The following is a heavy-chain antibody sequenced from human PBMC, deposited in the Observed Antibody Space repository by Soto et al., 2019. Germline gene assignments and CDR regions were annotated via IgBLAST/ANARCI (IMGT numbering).Heavy chain of an antibody. V-gene: IGHV1-69*02. CDR3: MIGSWSGEVFDI. Sequence: QVQLVQSGAEVKKPGSSVKVSCKDSGGTFSTYSMFWVRQAPGQGLEWMGRIIPMLGIRNYAQRFQDRVAITADKSTATAHMELSSLTSEDTALYYCMIGSWSGEVFDIWGQGTKVTVSS. CDR1: GGTFSTYS. CDR2: IIPMLGIR. J-gene: IGHJ3*02. D-gene: IGHD2-21*01.